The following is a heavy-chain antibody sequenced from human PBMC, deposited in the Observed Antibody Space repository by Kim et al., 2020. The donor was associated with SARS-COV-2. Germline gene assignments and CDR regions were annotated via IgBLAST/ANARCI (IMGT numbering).Heavy chain of an antibody. CDR2: VHYSGRT. D-gene: IGHD2-2*01. V-gene: IGHV4-39*01. Sequence: SETLSLTCTVSGGSINSDTYYWGWIRQSPGKGLEWIGSVHYSGRTYNNPSLQSRITLSIDTSKNQFSLKLSSVTAADRAVYYCANSPGPAAKDAFDPWGQGILVTVSS. CDR1: GGSINSDTYY. CDR3: ANSPGPAAKDAFDP. J-gene: IGHJ5*02.